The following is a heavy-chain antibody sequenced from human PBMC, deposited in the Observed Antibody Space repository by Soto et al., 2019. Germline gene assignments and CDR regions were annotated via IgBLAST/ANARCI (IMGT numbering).Heavy chain of an antibody. CDR1: YYTFSSYG. V-gene: IGHV1-18*01. CDR3: VRGGFAYGYLDY. J-gene: IGHJ4*02. CDR2: ISTYNVDT. D-gene: IGHD5-18*01. Sequence: AAVKVCCKASYYTFSSYGIVWVRQAPGQGLEWMGWISTYNVDTKYADKFQGRLTMSSDTSTTTAFMELRRLRSDDTAVYYCVRGGFAYGYLDYWGQGTLVTVSS.